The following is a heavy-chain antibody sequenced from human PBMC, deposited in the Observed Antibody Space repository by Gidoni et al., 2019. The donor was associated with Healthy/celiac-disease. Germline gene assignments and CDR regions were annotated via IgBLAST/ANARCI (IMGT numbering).Heavy chain of an antibody. D-gene: IGHD1-26*01. Sequence: EVQLLESGGGLVQPGGSLRLSCAASGFTFSSYAMSWVRQAPGKGLEWVSAIRGSGGSTYYADSGKGRFTISRDNSKNTLYLQRNSLRAEDTAVYYCAGWVGGSYAGSFDYWGQGTLVTVSS. V-gene: IGHV3-23*01. J-gene: IGHJ4*02. CDR2: IRGSGGST. CDR1: GFTFSSYA. CDR3: AGWVGGSYAGSFDY.